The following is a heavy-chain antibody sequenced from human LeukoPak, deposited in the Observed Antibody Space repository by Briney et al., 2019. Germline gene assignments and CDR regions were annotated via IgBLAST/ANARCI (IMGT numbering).Heavy chain of an antibody. CDR3: ARGGTAAGLYFDL. CDR1: GFTFTDYW. J-gene: IGHJ4*01. CDR2: IRQDGSEK. D-gene: IGHD6-13*01. V-gene: IGHV3-7*04. Sequence: QPGGSLRLSCAVSGFTFTDYWMNWVRQAPGKGLEWVASIRQDGSEKTYVDSVKGRFTISRDNTKNSLSLQVNSLRVEDTAVYYCARGGTAAGLYFDLWGQGTLVTVSS.